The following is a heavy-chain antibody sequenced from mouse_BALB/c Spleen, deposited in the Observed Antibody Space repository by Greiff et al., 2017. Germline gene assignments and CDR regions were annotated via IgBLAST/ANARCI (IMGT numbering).Heavy chain of an antibody. CDR2: IDPASGNT. J-gene: IGHJ4*01. V-gene: IGHV14-3*02. Sequence: VQLQQSGAELVKPGASVKLSCTASGFNIKDTYMHWVKQRPEQGLEWIGRIDPASGNTKYDPKFQGKATITADTSSNTAYLQLSSLTSEDTAVYYCASIYYDYEDYAMDYWGQGTSVTVSS. D-gene: IGHD2-4*01. CDR3: ASIYYDYEDYAMDY. CDR1: GFNIKDTY.